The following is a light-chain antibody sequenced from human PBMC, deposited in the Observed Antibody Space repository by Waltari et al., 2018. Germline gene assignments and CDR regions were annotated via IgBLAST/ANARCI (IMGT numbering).Light chain of an antibody. CDR2: KSN. CDR1: SGLILTTSY. V-gene: IGLV8-61*01. Sequence: QTVVTQEPSLSVSPGGTVPLTCALSSGLILTTSYASWYQQTPGQAPRTLIYKSNTRSSGVPDRFSGSIFGNKAALTITGAQADDESDYYCLLYMGGGIWVFGGGTKLTVI. CDR3: LLYMGGGIWV. J-gene: IGLJ3*02.